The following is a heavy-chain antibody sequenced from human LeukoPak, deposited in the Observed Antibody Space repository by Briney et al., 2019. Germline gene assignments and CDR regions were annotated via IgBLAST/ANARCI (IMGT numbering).Heavy chain of an antibody. D-gene: IGHD5-18*01. CDR3: AGHGYSYGFNWFDP. V-gene: IGHV4-34*01. CDR2: INHSGST. J-gene: IGHJ5*02. CDR1: GGSFSGYY. Sequence: SETLSLTCAVYGGSFSGYYWSWIRQPPGKGLEWIGEINHSGSTNYNPSLKSRVTISVDTSKNQFSLKLSSVTAADTAVYYCAGHGYSYGFNWFDPWGQGTLVTVSS.